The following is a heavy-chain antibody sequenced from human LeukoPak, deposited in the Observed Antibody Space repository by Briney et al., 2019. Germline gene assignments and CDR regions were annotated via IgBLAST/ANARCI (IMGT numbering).Heavy chain of an antibody. CDR3: ARDEGRCNGGSCYFNY. J-gene: IGHJ4*02. Sequence: GGGLRLSRADSVDSPSVYYISCIRQALGRGGEWGSYICNRRSYTNSADSVKGRFTISRDTAKNSLYLQMNSLRAEDTAVYYCARDEGRCNGGSCYFNYWGQGTLVTVSS. CDR1: VDSPSVYY. CDR2: ICNRRSYT. D-gene: IGHD2-15*01. V-gene: IGHV3-11*06.